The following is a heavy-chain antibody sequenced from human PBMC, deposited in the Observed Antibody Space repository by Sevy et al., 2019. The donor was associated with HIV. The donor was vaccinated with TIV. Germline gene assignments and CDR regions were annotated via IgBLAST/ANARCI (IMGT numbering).Heavy chain of an antibody. J-gene: IGHJ6*02. CDR2: VFDFGST. V-gene: IGHV4-61*01. Sequence: SETPSLICSVSGASVSAANDYWSWIRQPPGKGLEWIGNVFDFGSTNYNPSLKSRVTISLDTSKKQFSLKLNSVTAADTAVYYCARDQYYDIGTGLYAMDVWGQGTTVTVSS. CDR3: ARDQYYDIGTGLYAMDV. CDR1: GASVSAANDY. D-gene: IGHD3-9*01.